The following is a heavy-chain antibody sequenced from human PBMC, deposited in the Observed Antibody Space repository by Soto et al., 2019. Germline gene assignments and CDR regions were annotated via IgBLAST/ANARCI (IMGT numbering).Heavy chain of an antibody. J-gene: IGHJ4*02. CDR1: GFTFSSYG. Sequence: GGSLRLSCAASGFTFSSYGMHWVRQAPGKGLEWVAVIWYDGSNKYYADSVKGRSTISRDNSKNTLYLQMNSLRAEDTAVYYCARDHRVLGFDYWGQGTLVTVSS. D-gene: IGHD2-8*01. V-gene: IGHV3-33*01. CDR3: ARDHRVLGFDY. CDR2: IWYDGSNK.